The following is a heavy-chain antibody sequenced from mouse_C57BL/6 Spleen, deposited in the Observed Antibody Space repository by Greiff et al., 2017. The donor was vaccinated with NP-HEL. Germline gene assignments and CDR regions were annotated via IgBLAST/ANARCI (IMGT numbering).Heavy chain of an antibody. Sequence: VQLQQPGAELVKPGASVKLSCKASGYTFTSYWMQWVKQRPGQGLEWIGEIDPSDSYTNYNQKFKGKATLTVDTSSSTAYMQLSSLTSEDSAVYYCARYPKSSHYYGSSSGYFDYWGQGTTLTVSS. D-gene: IGHD1-1*01. CDR1: GYTFTSYW. CDR2: IDPSDSYT. V-gene: IGHV1-50*01. CDR3: ARYPKSSHYYGSSSGYFDY. J-gene: IGHJ2*01.